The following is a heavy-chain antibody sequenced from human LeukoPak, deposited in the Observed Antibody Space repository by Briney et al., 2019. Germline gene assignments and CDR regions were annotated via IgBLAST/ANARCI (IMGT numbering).Heavy chain of an antibody. CDR2: ISSSGGDT. CDR1: GFIFSDYY. V-gene: IGHV3-11*01. D-gene: IGHD3-22*01. Sequence: PGGSLRLSCVTSGFIFSDYYMSWIRQAPGKGLEWLSSISSSGGDTYIADSVRGRFTFSRDNAKNSLYLQVNSLRVEDTAVYFCARGRSGGYTGDAFDIWGQGTVVTVSS. CDR3: ARGRSGGYTGDAFDI. J-gene: IGHJ3*02.